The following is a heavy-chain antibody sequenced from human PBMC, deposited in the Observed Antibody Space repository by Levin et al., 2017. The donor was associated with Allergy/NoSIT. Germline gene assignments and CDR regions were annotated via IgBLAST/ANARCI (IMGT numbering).Heavy chain of an antibody. J-gene: IGHJ4*01. CDR1: GGPTMNYF. Sequence: ESLKISCTVSGGPTMNYFWNWIRQSPGKGLEWIGYVHDIGTTSYNPSLKSRVTMSIDTSKNHFSLTLTSLTAADTAVYFCARAVDRGYPFDYWGHGTLVTVPS. CDR3: ARAVDRGYPFDY. D-gene: IGHD3-16*02. CDR2: VHDIGTT. V-gene: IGHV4-59*08.